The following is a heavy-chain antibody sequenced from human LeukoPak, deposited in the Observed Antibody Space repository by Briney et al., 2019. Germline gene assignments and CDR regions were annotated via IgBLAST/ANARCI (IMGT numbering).Heavy chain of an antibody. Sequence: PGGSLRLSCAASGFIFSSYWMAWVRQAPGKGLEWVANIKEDGSEKNYVDSVKGRSTISRDNAKNSLYLQMNSLRAEDTAVYYCARDAGYGYDRFDYWGQGTQVTVSS. CDR2: IKEDGSEK. J-gene: IGHJ4*02. D-gene: IGHD5-18*01. CDR1: GFIFSSYW. CDR3: ARDAGYGYDRFDY. V-gene: IGHV3-7*01.